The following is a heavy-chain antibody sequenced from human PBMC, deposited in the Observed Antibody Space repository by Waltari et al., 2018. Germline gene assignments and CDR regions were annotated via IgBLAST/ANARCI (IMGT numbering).Heavy chain of an antibody. Sequence: QLQPQESGPGLVTPSDTLSLPCTVSGGSISSSSYYWGWIRQPPGTGLGWIGSIYYSGSTYSNPALKSRVTISVDTSKNQFSLKLSSVTAADTAVYYCAREGIQLWLLRYYYYGMDVWGQGTTVTVSS. J-gene: IGHJ6*02. CDR1: GGSISSSSYY. CDR3: AREGIQLWLLRYYYYGMDV. V-gene: IGHV4-39*07. D-gene: IGHD5-18*01. CDR2: IYYSGST.